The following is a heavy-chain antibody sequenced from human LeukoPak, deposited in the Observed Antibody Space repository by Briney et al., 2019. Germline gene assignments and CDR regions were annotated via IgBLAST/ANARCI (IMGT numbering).Heavy chain of an antibody. V-gene: IGHV3-53*01. CDR3: ARVYYGSGSLHYYYYYMDV. CDR2: TYSGGRT. J-gene: IGHJ6*03. D-gene: IGHD3-10*01. CDR1: EFTVSSNY. Sequence: GGSLRLSCAASEFTVSSNYMSWVRQAPGKGLEWVSVTYSGGRTYYADSVKGRFTISRDNSKNTLYPQMNSLRAEDTAVYYCARVYYGSGSLHYYYYYMDVWGKGTTVTIS.